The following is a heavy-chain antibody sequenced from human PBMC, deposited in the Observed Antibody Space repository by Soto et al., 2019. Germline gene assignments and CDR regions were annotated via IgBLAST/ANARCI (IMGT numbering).Heavy chain of an antibody. CDR2: ISGSGGTT. CDR1: GFTFSTYA. D-gene: IGHD3-22*01. Sequence: EVQLLESGGGLVQPGGSLRLSCAAYGFTFSTYAMSWVRQAPGKGLEWVSAISGSGGTTYYADSVRGRFTISRDDSKSTLDLQMSSLRAEDTAVYYCAKGTHYYDSSGYYPDYWGQGTLVTVSS. CDR3: AKGTHYYDSSGYYPDY. J-gene: IGHJ4*02. V-gene: IGHV3-23*01.